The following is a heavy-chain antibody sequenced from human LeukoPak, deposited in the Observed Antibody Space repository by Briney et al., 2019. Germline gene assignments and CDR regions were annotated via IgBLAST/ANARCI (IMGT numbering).Heavy chain of an antibody. CDR2: ISSSSRYI. Sequence: GGSLRLSCAASGFTSTTYSMNWVRRAPGKGLEWVSSISSSSRYISYADSVKGRFTISRDNAKSSLYLQMNSLRAEDTAVYYCAAGRSGYDQFDYWGQGTLVTVSS. CDR3: AAGRSGYDQFDY. J-gene: IGHJ4*02. V-gene: IGHV3-21*04. CDR1: GFTSTTYS. D-gene: IGHD5-12*01.